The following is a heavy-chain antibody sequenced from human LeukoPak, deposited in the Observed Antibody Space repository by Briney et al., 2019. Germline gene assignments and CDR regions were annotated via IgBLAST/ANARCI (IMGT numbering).Heavy chain of an antibody. CDR2: ISYDGSNK. J-gene: IGHJ4*02. Sequence: TGRSLRLSCAASGFTFSSYGMNWVRQAPGKGLEWVAVISYDGSNKYYADSVKGRFTISRDNSKNTLYLQMNSLRAEDTAVYYCARGYSYGYAFDYWGQGTLVTVSS. CDR3: ARGYSYGYAFDY. CDR1: GFTFSSYG. V-gene: IGHV3-30*03. D-gene: IGHD5-18*01.